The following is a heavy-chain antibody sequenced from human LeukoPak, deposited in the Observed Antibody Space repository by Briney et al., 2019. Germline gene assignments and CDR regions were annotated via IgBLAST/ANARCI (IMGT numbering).Heavy chain of an antibody. J-gene: IGHJ6*02. CDR1: GYTFSGYY. D-gene: IGHD1-26*01. CDR2: INPDSGGT. CDR3: ARVVRGGSYYDGMDV. Sequence: ASVKVSFKASGYTFSGYYMHWVRQAPGQGLEWMGGINPDSGGTNYAQKFQGRVTMTRDTSISTAYMELSRLRSDDTAMYYCARVVRGGSYYDGMDVWGQGTTVTVSS. V-gene: IGHV1-2*02.